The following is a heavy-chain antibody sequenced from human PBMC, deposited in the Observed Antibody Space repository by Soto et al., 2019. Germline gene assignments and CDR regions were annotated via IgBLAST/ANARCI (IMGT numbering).Heavy chain of an antibody. D-gene: IGHD2-15*01. Sequence: SETLSLTCAVYGGSFSGYYWSWIRQPPGKGLEWIGEINHSGSTNYNPSLKSRVTISVDTSKNQFSLKLSSVTAADTAVYYCARGRSGAKYYYYGMDVWGQGTTVTVSS. CDR2: INHSGST. J-gene: IGHJ6*02. V-gene: IGHV4-34*01. CDR1: GGSFSGYY. CDR3: ARGRSGAKYYYYGMDV.